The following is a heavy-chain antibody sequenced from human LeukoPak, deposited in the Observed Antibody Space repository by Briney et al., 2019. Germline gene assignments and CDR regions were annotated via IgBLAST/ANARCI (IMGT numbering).Heavy chain of an antibody. J-gene: IGHJ4*02. CDR3: ARGGVLKSVDY. CDR2: VYDIGST. D-gene: IGHD3-16*01. Sequence: SETLSLTCIVSGGSISSYYWSWIRQTPGKGLEWIGYVYDIGSTKYNPSLKSRVTISVETSKNQFSLRLSSVTAADTAVYYCARGGVLKSVDYWGQGTLVAVSS. CDR1: GGSISSYY. V-gene: IGHV4-59*01.